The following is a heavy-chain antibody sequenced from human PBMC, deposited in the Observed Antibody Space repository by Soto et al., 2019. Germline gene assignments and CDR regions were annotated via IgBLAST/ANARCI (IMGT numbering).Heavy chain of an antibody. V-gene: IGHV1-69*06. CDR2: IIPIFGTA. CDR3: ARVGWQLEVSWFDP. CDR1: GGTFSSYA. D-gene: IGHD6-6*01. J-gene: IGHJ5*02. Sequence: QVQLVQSGAEVKKPGSSVKVSCKASGGTFSSYAISWVRQAPGQGLEWMGGIIPIFGTANYAQKFQGRVKITADKSTSTAYMELSSLRSEDPAVYYCARVGWQLEVSWFDPWGQGTLVTVSS.